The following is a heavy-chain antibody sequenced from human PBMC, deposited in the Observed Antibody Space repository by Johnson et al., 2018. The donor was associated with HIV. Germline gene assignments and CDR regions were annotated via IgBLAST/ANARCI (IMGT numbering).Heavy chain of an antibody. V-gene: IGHV3-66*01. J-gene: IGHJ3*02. Sequence: VQLVESGGGLVQPGRSLRLSCAASGFTFSSYAMHWVRQAPGKGLEWVAVSSSGGTTYYAASVKGRFTISRDNAQKTLYLQMNNLRAEETAVYYCAREKIRAFDIWGQGTMVTVSS. CDR3: AREKIRAFDI. CDR2: SSSGGTT. CDR1: GFTFSSYA.